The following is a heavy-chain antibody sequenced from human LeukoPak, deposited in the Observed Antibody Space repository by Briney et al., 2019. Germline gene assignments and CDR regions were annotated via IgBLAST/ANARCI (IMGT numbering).Heavy chain of an antibody. CDR1: GYTVTESS. CDR2: FDPEDGET. Sequence: ASVKVSCKVSGYTVTESSMHWLRQAPGKGLEWMGGFDPEDGETVYAQKFQGRLTMTEDTSTSTAYMELRSLRSDDTAVYYCARALGRWLPPLGYWGQGTLVTVSS. J-gene: IGHJ4*02. CDR3: ARALGRWLPPLGY. V-gene: IGHV1-24*01. D-gene: IGHD5-24*01.